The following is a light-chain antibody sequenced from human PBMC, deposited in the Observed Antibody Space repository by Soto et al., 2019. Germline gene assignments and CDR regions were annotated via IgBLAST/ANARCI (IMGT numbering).Light chain of an antibody. CDR3: QQRSNWPQIT. Sequence: EIVLTQSPATLSLSPGEGATLSCRARQSITNYLAWYQQKPGQAPRLLIYDVSSRASGIPARFSGSGSGTDFTLTISSLEPEDFAVYYCQQRSNWPQITFGQGTRLEIK. J-gene: IGKJ5*01. V-gene: IGKV3-11*01. CDR1: QSITNY. CDR2: DVS.